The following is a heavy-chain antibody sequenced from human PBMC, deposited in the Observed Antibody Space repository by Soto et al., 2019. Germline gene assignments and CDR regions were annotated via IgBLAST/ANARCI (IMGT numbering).Heavy chain of an antibody. CDR3: ARGEQYSGRIFDY. V-gene: IGHV6-1*01. Sequence: SQTLSLTCAITGDSVSSDSAGWSWVRQSPSRGLEWLGRTYYRSKWYYEYAVSVRGRITINPDTSKNQYSLQLNSVTPEDTAVYFCARGEQYSGRIFDYWGQGTLVTVSS. J-gene: IGHJ4*01. D-gene: IGHD1-26*01. CDR2: TYYRSKWYY. CDR1: GDSVSSDSAG.